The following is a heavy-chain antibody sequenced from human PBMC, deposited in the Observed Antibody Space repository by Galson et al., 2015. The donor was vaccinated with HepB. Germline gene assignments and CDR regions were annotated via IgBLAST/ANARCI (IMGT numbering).Heavy chain of an antibody. CDR1: GYTFTNYW. D-gene: IGHD7-27*01. CDR2: IYPGDSET. V-gene: IGHV5-51*01. J-gene: IGHJ6*02. CDR3: AGLGNELYHYYGMDV. Sequence: QSGAEVKKPGESLKISCKGSGYTFTNYWIGWVRLMPGKGLECLGIIYPGDSETRYSPSFQGQVTISADKSISTAYLQWSSLKASDTAMYYCAGLGNELYHYYGMDVWGQGTTVTVSS.